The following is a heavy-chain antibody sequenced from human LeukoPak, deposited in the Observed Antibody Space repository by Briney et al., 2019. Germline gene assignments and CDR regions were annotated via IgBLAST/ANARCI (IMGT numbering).Heavy chain of an antibody. CDR3: AKDGPGYCAGGGCPEYLQH. J-gene: IGHJ1*01. Sequence: GGSLRLSCAASGFTFSSYAMHWVRQAPGKGLEYVSAISSNGGSTYYANSVKGRFTISRDNSKNTLYLQMGSLRAEDMAVYYCAKDGPGYCAGGGCPEYLQHWGQGTLVTVSS. CDR1: GFTFSSYA. V-gene: IGHV3-64*01. D-gene: IGHD2-8*02. CDR2: ISSNGGST.